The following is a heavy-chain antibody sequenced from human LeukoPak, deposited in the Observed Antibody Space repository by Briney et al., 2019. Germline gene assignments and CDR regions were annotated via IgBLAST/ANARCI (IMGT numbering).Heavy chain of an antibody. CDR3: AGAPINLFRAFDI. Sequence: SETLSLTCTVSGGSISSYYWSWIRQPPGKGLEWIGYNYYSGSTNYNPSLKSRVTISVDTSKNQFSLKLSSVTAADTAVYYCAGAPINLFRAFDIWGQGTMVTVSS. CDR1: GGSISSYY. D-gene: IGHD5-24*01. J-gene: IGHJ3*02. V-gene: IGHV4-59*01. CDR2: NYYSGST.